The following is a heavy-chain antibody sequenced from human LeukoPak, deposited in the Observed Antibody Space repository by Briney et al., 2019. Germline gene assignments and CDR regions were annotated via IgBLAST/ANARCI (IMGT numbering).Heavy chain of an antibody. CDR2: FTSSGGRT. CDR1: GFTFSSYA. Sequence: GGSLRLSCAASGFTFSSYAMSWVRQAPGKGLEWVSSFTSSGGRTYYADSVKGRFTISRDNFKNTLYLQMNSLRAEDTAVYYCAKDGEAPESGGDFFDYWGQGTLVTVSS. D-gene: IGHD1-26*01. J-gene: IGHJ4*02. CDR3: AKDGEAPESGGDFFDY. V-gene: IGHV3-23*01.